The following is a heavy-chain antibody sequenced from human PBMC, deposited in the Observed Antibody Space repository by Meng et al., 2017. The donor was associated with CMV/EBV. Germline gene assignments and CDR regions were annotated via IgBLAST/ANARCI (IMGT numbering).Heavy chain of an antibody. V-gene: IGHV1-46*01. CDR3: ARVPRYRFGGSYGMDV. CDR1: GYTFTSYY. D-gene: IGHD3-16*01. Sequence: ASVKVSCKASGYTFTSYYMHWVRQAPGQGLEWMGIINLSGGSTSYAQKFQGRVTMTRDTSTSTVYMELSSLRSEDTAVYYCARVPRYRFGGSYGMDVWGQGTTVTVSS. CDR2: INLSGGST. J-gene: IGHJ6*02.